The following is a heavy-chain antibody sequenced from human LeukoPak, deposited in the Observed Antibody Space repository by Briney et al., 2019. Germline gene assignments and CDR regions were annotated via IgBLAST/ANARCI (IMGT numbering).Heavy chain of an antibody. V-gene: IGHV3-7*01. J-gene: IGHJ4*02. CDR1: GFTLSSYW. Sequence: GGSLRLSCAVSGFTLSSYWMSWVRQSPEKGLGWVANIKEDGSEKYYVDSVKGRFTISRDKAKNSLSLQMNSLRAEDTAVYFCARARATGEFDCWGQGTLVTVSS. D-gene: IGHD1-26*01. CDR3: ARARATGEFDC. CDR2: IKEDGSEK.